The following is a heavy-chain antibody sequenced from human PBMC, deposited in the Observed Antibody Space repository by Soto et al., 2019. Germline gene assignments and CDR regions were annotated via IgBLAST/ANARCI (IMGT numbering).Heavy chain of an antibody. CDR1: VFSFSSYA. Sequence: GGSLRLSCASSVFSFSSYAMSWVRQAPGKGLEWVSAISGSGGSTYYADSVKGRFTISRDNSKNTLYLQMNSLRAEDTAVYYCATGRVGYEGNFDYWGQGTMVTGSS. D-gene: IGHD5-12*01. V-gene: IGHV3-23*01. CDR2: ISGSGGST. CDR3: ATGRVGYEGNFDY. J-gene: IGHJ4*02.